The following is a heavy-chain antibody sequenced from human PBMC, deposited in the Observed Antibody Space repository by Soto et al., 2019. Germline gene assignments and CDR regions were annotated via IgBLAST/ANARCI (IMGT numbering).Heavy chain of an antibody. CDR2: IYYSGSP. Sequence: QVQLQESGPGLVKPSETLSLTCTVSGGSISSYYWSWIRQPPGKGLEWIGYIYYSGSPNYNPSLKSRVTISLDTSKNQSTLNLSSVTAADTAVYYCASSYSSSWGHFDYWGQGTLVTVSS. J-gene: IGHJ4*02. CDR3: ASSYSSSWGHFDY. CDR1: GGSISSYY. V-gene: IGHV4-59*08. D-gene: IGHD6-13*01.